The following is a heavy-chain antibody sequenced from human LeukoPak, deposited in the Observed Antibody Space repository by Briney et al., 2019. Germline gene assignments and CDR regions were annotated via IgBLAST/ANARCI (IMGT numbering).Heavy chain of an antibody. D-gene: IGHD3-3*01. Sequence: MAGGSLRLSCAASGFTFSSYSMNWVRQAPGKGLEWVSSISSSSSYIYYADSVKGRFTISRDNAKNSLYLQMNSLRAEDTAVYDCARDPSITIFGPNQFDPWGQGTLVTVSS. CDR1: GFTFSSYS. J-gene: IGHJ5*02. CDR3: ARDPSITIFGPNQFDP. CDR2: ISSSSSYI. V-gene: IGHV3-21*01.